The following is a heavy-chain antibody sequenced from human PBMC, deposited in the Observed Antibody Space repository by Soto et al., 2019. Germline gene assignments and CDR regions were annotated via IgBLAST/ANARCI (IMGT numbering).Heavy chain of an antibody. J-gene: IGHJ4*01. D-gene: IGHD3-16*01. CDR3: GKASSPGHPCLAY. V-gene: IGHV3-11*01. Sequence: PCWCLRLACGSCRVSVRDAYVSWTRQAPGKGLEWVPFISSSGGTIYYADSVKGRFTISRDNAKNSLFLQIYSLRAEDTVEYLFGKASSPGHPCLAYWG. CDR2: ISSSGGTI. CDR1: RVSVRDAY.